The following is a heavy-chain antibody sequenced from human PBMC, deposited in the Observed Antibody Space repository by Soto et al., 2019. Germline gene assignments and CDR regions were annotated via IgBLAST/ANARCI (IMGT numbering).Heavy chain of an antibody. CDR2: IYWDDSK. D-gene: IGHD4-17*01. CDR3: AKKGGGDYILGY. V-gene: IGHV2-5*02. CDR1: GFSLSTNGVG. J-gene: IGHJ4*02. Sequence: QITLKESGPTLVKPTQTLTLTCSFSGFSLSTNGVGVGWIRQPPGKALEWLALIYWDDSKHYSPSLNSRLTFTKDTARNLVVLTMTNMDPVDTATYYCAKKGGGDYILGYWGQGTLVTVSS.